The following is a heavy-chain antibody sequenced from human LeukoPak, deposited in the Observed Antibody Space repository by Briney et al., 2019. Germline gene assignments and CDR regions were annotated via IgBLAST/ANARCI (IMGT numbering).Heavy chain of an antibody. J-gene: IGHJ3*02. D-gene: IGHD5-18*01. CDR1: GGSFSGYY. CDR2: INHSGST. V-gene: IGHV4-34*01. CDR3: ARRVWGGYSYGWNAFDI. Sequence: ETSETLSLTCAVYGGSFSGYYWSWIHQPPGKGLEWIGEINHSGSTNYNPSLKSRVTISVDTSKNQFSLKLSSVTAADTAVYYCARRVWGGYSYGWNAFDIWGQGTMVTVSS.